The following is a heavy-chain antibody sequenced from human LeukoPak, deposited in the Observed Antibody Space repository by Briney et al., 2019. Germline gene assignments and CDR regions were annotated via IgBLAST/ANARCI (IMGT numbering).Heavy chain of an antibody. V-gene: IGHV4-59*01. Sequence: KTSETLSLTCTVSGGSISSYYWTWIRQPPGKGLEWIGYIYYSGSSNYNPSLKSRVTISVDTSKNQFSLKLSSVTAADTAVYFCARSSLLWFGELFSWGQGTLVTVSS. J-gene: IGHJ4*02. D-gene: IGHD3-10*01. CDR3: ARSSLLWFGELFS. CDR1: GGSISSYY. CDR2: IYYSGSS.